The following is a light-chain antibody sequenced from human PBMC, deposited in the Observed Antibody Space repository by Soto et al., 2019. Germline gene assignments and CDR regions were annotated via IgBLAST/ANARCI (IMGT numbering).Light chain of an antibody. J-gene: IGKJ1*01. CDR3: QQANDWPPT. Sequence: ENVLTQSPGTLSVSPGERVTLSCRASQAISNNLAWYQQKPGQAPRLLIFDASTRATGIPARFSGSGSGTEFTLTISSLQSEDFAVYYCQQANDWPPTFGQGTRV. CDR2: DAS. V-gene: IGKV3-15*01. CDR1: QAISNN.